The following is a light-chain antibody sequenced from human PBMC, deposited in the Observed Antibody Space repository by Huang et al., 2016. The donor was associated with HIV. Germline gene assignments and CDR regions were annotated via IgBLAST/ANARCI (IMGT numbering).Light chain of an antibody. CDR3: QHYGTLFT. Sequence: EIILTQSPATLSLSPGERATLSCRASQSVSASNLAWYQQKLGQAPRLLIYGASTRATGIADRFSASGSGTDFTLTISRLEPVDFAVYYCQHYGTLFTFGQGTEVEIK. J-gene: IGKJ2*01. V-gene: IGKV3-20*01. CDR2: GAS. CDR1: QSVSASN.